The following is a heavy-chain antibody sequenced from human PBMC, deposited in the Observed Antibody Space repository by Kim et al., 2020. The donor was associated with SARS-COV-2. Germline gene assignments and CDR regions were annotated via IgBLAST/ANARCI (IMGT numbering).Heavy chain of an antibody. V-gene: IGHV1-3*01. Sequence: ASVKVSCKASGYTFTTYGMHWVRQAPGQGLEWMGWINVGNGNTKYSQKFQGRVTITRDTSASTAYMELSSLRSEDTAVYYCARDQGVGDYWGQGALVTVSS. CDR2: INVGNGNT. J-gene: IGHJ4*02. D-gene: IGHD1-26*01. CDR1: GYTFTTYG. CDR3: ARDQGVGDY.